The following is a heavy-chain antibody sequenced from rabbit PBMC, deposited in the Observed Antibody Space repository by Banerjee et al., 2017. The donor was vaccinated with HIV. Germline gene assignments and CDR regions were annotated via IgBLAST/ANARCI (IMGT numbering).Heavy chain of an antibody. D-gene: IGHD4-1*01. CDR2: IYTGSSGRT. CDR3: ARSGSSGL. J-gene: IGHJ3*01. CDR1: GFSFSSSYY. Sequence: QSLEESGGGLVTPGASLTLTCTASGFSFSSSYYMCWVRQAPGKGLEWIACIYTGSSGRTYYASWAKGRFTSSKTSSTTVTLQMTSLTAADTATYFCARSGSSGLWGQGTLVTVS. V-gene: IGHV1S40*01.